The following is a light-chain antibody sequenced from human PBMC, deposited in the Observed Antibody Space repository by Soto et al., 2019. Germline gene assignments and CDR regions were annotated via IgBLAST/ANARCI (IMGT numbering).Light chain of an antibody. Sequence: DTVLTQSPATLSVSQGERATLSCRASQNIKTNLAWYQHKPGQAPRLLIYGAFTGATGVPARFSGSESGTEFTLTISSLQSEDFATYYCQQYNSWPRTFGQGTKVDIK. J-gene: IGKJ1*01. CDR1: QNIKTN. CDR2: GAF. CDR3: QQYNSWPRT. V-gene: IGKV3-15*01.